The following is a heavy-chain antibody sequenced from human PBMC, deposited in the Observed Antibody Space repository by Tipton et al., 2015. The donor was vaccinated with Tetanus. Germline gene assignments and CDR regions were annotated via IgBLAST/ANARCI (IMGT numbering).Heavy chain of an antibody. D-gene: IGHD1-7*01. CDR2: IYTGGSA. J-gene: IGHJ4*02. V-gene: IGHV3-53*01. Sequence: SLRLSCAASGVTVSGNYMSWVRQAPGKGLEWVSVIYTGGSADYTDSVKGRFIISRDNSNNSLSLQMNSLRIDDTAVYYCAFRTNGRFSRGFDCWGQGILVTVSS. CDR3: AFRTNGRFSRGFDC. CDR1: GVTVSGNY.